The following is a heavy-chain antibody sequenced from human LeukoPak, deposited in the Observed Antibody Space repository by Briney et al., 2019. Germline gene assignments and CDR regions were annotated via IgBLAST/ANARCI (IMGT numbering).Heavy chain of an antibody. Sequence: ASVKVSCKASGYTFTGYYMNWVRQAPGQGLEWMGWINANSGGTNYAQRFQGRVTMTRDTSISTAYMELSRLRSDDTAVYYCARAEYYYDSSGLKGLPFDYWGQGTLVTVSS. CDR3: ARAEYYYDSSGLKGLPFDY. CDR1: GYTFTGYY. D-gene: IGHD3-22*01. V-gene: IGHV1-2*02. J-gene: IGHJ4*02. CDR2: INANSGGT.